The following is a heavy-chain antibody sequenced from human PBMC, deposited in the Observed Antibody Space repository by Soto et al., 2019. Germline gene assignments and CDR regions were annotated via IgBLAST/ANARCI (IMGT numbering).Heavy chain of an antibody. V-gene: IGHV3-9*01. CDR2: ISWNSGSI. CDR3: AKDRTYVDYPSHAFDI. Sequence: EVQLVESGGGLVQPGRSLRLSCAASGFTFDDYAMHWVRQAPGKGLEWVSGISWNSGSIGYADSVKGRFTISRDNAKNSLYMQMNSLRAEDTALYYCAKDRTYVDYPSHAFDIWGQGTMVTVSS. J-gene: IGHJ3*02. D-gene: IGHD4-17*01. CDR1: GFTFDDYA.